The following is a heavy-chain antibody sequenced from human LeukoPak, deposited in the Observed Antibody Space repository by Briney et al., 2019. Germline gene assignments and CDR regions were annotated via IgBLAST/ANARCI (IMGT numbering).Heavy chain of an antibody. CDR1: GGTFSSYA. Sequence: GASVKVSCKASGGTFSSYAISWVRQAPGQGLEWMGRIIPILGIANYAQKFQGRVTITADKSTSTAYMELSSLRSEDTAVYYCARGGYYSSGWLIDYWGQGTLVTVSS. CDR3: ARGGYYSSGWLIDY. J-gene: IGHJ4*02. V-gene: IGHV1-69*04. D-gene: IGHD6-19*01. CDR2: IIPILGIA.